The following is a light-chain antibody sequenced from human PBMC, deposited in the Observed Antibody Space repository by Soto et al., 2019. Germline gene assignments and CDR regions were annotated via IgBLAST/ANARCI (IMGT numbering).Light chain of an antibody. Sequence: EIVMTQSPATLSVSPGERATLSCRASQSVSSNLAWYQQKPGQAPRLLIYGASTRATGIPARFSGSGSGTDFTFTFSSLQSEDFAVYYCQQYNNWPLFGKGTK. CDR1: QSVSSN. CDR3: QQYNNWPL. V-gene: IGKV3-15*01. J-gene: IGKJ1*01. CDR2: GAS.